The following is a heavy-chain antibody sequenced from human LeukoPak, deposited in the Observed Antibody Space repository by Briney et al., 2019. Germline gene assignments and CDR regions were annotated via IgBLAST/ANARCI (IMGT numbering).Heavy chain of an antibody. Sequence: SVKVSCKASGGTFSSYAISWVRQAPGQGLEWMGRINPIFGTANYAQKFQGRVTITTDESTSTAYMELSSLRSEDTALYYCARERNFDQLNWFDPWGQGTLVTVS. D-gene: IGHD3-9*01. V-gene: IGHV1-69*05. CDR1: GGTFSSYA. CDR2: INPIFGTA. CDR3: ARERNFDQLNWFDP. J-gene: IGHJ5*02.